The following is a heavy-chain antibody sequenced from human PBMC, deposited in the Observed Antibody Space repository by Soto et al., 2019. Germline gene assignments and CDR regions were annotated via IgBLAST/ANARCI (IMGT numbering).Heavy chain of an antibody. J-gene: IGHJ6*02. CDR3: ARDRYSSGWALGPLYYYYGMDV. CDR2: ISSSSSYI. CDR1: GFTFSSYS. V-gene: IGHV3-21*01. Sequence: GGSLRLSCAASGFTFSSYSMNWVRQAPGKGLEWVSSISSSSSYIYYADSVRGRFTISRDNAKNSLYLQMNSLRAEDTAVYYCARDRYSSGWALGPLYYYYGMDVWGQGTTVTVSS. D-gene: IGHD6-19*01.